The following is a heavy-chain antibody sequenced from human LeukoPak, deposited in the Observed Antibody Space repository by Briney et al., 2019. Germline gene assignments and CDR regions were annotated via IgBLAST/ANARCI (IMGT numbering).Heavy chain of an antibody. D-gene: IGHD6-13*01. CDR2: ISAGGSNT. Sequence: PGGSLRLSCAASGFTFSNFAMSWVRQAPGKGLEWVSAISAGGSNTYYADSVKGRFTISRDNSKNTVFLQMNSLRAEDTAVYYCAKSGSSWYTTFDYWGQGTLVTVSS. CDR3: AKSGSSWYTTFDY. J-gene: IGHJ4*02. CDR1: GFTFSNFA. V-gene: IGHV3-23*01.